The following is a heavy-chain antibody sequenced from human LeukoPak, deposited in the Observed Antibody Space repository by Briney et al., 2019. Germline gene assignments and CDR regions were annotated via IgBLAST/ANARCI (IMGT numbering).Heavy chain of an antibody. V-gene: IGHV4-61*02. J-gene: IGHJ4*02. CDR1: GGSISSSGYY. D-gene: IGHD3-9*01. Sequence: PSETLSLTCTVSGGSISSSGYYWSWIRQPAGTGLEWIGRIYTSGSTNYNPSPKSRVTISVDTSKNQFSLKLSSVTAADTAVYYCARHFAGILTAIAYWGQGTLVTVSS. CDR3: ARHFAGILTAIAY. CDR2: IYTSGST.